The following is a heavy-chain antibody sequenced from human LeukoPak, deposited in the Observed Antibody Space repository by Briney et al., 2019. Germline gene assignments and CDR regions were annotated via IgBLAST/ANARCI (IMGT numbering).Heavy chain of an antibody. J-gene: IGHJ2*01. CDR3: ARGGRSVTRRNWYFDL. Sequence: PSETLSLTCTVSGGSISSYYWSWIRQPPGKGLEWIGYIYYSGSTNYNPSLKSRVTISVDTSKNQSSLKLSSVTAADTAVYYCARGGRSVTRRNWYFDLWGRGTLVTVSS. CDR2: IYYSGST. CDR1: GGSISSYY. V-gene: IGHV4-59*01. D-gene: IGHD4-17*01.